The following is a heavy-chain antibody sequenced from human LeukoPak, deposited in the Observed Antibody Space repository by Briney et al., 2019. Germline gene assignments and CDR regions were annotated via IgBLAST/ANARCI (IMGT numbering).Heavy chain of an antibody. D-gene: IGHD6-6*01. J-gene: IGHJ5*02. CDR3: ARSRGSSSYWFDP. V-gene: IGHV3-30-3*01. Sequence: PGRSLRLSCAASGFTFSSYAMHWVRQAPGKGLEWVAVISYDGSNKYYADSVKGRFTISRDNSKNTLYLQMNSLRAEDTAVYYCARSRGSSSYWFDPWGQGTLVTVSS. CDR1: GFTFSSYA. CDR2: ISYDGSNK.